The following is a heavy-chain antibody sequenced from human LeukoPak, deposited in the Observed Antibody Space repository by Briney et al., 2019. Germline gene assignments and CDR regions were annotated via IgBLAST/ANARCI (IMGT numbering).Heavy chain of an antibody. D-gene: IGHD2-21*02. CDR1: GFTFSSYA. Sequence: WGSLRLSCAASGFTFSSYAMSWVRQAPGKGLEWVSAISGSGGSTYYADSVKGRFTISRDNSKNTLYLQINSLRVEDTAVYFCARDRLLYLDYWGQGTPVTVSS. V-gene: IGHV3-23*01. CDR2: ISGSGGST. CDR3: ARDRLLYLDY. J-gene: IGHJ4*02.